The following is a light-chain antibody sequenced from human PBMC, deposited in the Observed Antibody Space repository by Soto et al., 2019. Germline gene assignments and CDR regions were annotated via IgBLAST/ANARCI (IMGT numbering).Light chain of an antibody. V-gene: IGKV2-28*01. CDR2: MDS. CDR1: ESLLYRNGYNY. Sequence: DSVMTQSTLSLPVTPGEPASSSCRSCESLLYRNGYNYVDWYMQKPGQSPQLLIYMDSNRISGVSDRFSGSISGTKFTLKISRVDAEDVGVYYCMQALQTPITFGQGTRLEIK. CDR3: MQALQTPIT. J-gene: IGKJ5*01.